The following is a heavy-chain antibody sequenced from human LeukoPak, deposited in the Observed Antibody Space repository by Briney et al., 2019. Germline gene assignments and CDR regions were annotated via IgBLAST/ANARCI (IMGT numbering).Heavy chain of an antibody. V-gene: IGHV5-51*01. CDR1: RYSSTSYW. CDR3: ARHGLDTDRGYYYGMDV. D-gene: IGHD5-18*01. J-gene: IGHJ6*02. CDR2: IYPGDADT. Sequence: GESLMISCKGSRYSSTSYWIGWLRQMPRKGLEWMGIIYPGDADTKYSPSFHGRVTISADKSVSTAYLQWSSLKASDTAMDSCARHGLDTDRGYYYGMDVWGQGTTVTVSS.